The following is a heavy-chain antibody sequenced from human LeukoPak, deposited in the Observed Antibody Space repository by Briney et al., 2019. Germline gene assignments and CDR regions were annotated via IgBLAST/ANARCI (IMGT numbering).Heavy chain of an antibody. Sequence: GASVKVSCKASGYTFTSYDIYWVRQATGQGLEWMGWMNPNSGNTGYAQKFQGRVTMTRNTSISTAYMELSSLRSEDTAVYYCARGRIAVAGLYVYWGQGTLVTVSS. J-gene: IGHJ4*02. CDR3: ARGRIAVAGLYVY. V-gene: IGHV1-8*01. CDR1: GYTFTSYD. D-gene: IGHD6-19*01. CDR2: MNPNSGNT.